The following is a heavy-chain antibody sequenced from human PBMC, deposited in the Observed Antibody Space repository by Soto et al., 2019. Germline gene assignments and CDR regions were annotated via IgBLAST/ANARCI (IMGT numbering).Heavy chain of an antibody. V-gene: IGHV1-18*01. CDR3: ARSAADVLRYFVLDI. CDR2: INPYNANT. J-gene: IGHJ3*02. Sequence: ASVKVSCKASGYTFTSYGISWVRQAPGQGLEWMGWINPYNANTNYPHTPNPTDTPTTHTSTSTAYMELRSLRSDDTAVYYCARSAADVLRYFVLDIWGQGTMVTVSS. D-gene: IGHD3-9*01. CDR1: GYTFTSYG.